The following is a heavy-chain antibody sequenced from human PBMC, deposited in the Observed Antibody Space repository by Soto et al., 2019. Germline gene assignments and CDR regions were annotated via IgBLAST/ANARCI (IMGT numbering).Heavy chain of an antibody. CDR3: ARGLGGSYFPFDY. CDR1: GGSFSDYA. J-gene: IGHJ4*02. Sequence: QVQLVQSGAEVKKPGSSVKVSCKASGGSFSDYAINWVRQAPGPGLEWMGGIVPMLRTPNYVRKFQGRVTITADESTSTVSMELTSLTSDDTAVYYCARGLGGSYFPFDYWGQGTLVTVSS. V-gene: IGHV1-69*11. CDR2: IVPMLRTP. D-gene: IGHD1-26*01.